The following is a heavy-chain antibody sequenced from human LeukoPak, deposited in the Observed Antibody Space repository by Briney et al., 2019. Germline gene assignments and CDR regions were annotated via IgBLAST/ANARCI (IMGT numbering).Heavy chain of an antibody. CDR1: GYTFTSYD. J-gene: IGHJ6*02. CDR3: ARGYGRFLAWLAIISVGYYYYGMDV. Sequence: ASVKVSCKASGYTFTSYDINWVRQATGQGLEWMGWMNPNSGNTGYAQKFQGRVTMTRNTSISTAYMELSSLRSENTAVYYCARGYGRFLAWLAIISVGYYYYGMDVWGQGTTVTVSS. V-gene: IGHV1-8*01. CDR2: MNPNSGNT. D-gene: IGHD3-3*01.